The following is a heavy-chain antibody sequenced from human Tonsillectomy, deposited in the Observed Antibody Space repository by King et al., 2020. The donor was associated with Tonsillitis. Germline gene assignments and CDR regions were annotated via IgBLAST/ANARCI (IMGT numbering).Heavy chain of an antibody. CDR2: ISWNSGYI. D-gene: IGHD3-3*01. CDR3: AKDKNYDSYYYYGMDV. J-gene: IGHJ6*02. Sequence: QLVQSGGGLVQPGRSLRLSCAASGFTFDDYAMHWVRQAPGKGLEWVSGISWNSGYIGYADSVKGRFTISRDNAKNSLYLQMNSLEAEDTALYYCAKDKNYDSYYYYGMDVWGQGTTVTVSS. CDR1: GFTFDDYA. V-gene: IGHV3-9*01.